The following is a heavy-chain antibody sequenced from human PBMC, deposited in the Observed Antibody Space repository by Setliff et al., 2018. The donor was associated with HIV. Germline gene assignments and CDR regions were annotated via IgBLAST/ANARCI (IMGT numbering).Heavy chain of an antibody. D-gene: IGHD3-22*01. CDR1: DDPINSFY. Sequence: SETLSLTCTVSDDPINSFYWSWIRQPPGKGLEWIGYIYTSGSTNYNPSLEGRVTISVDTSKNQFSLKLSSVTAADTAVYYCARTPEDYDQYFFDRWGQGTQVTVS. J-gene: IGHJ4*02. CDR3: ARTPEDYDQYFFDR. V-gene: IGHV4-4*09. CDR2: IYTSGST.